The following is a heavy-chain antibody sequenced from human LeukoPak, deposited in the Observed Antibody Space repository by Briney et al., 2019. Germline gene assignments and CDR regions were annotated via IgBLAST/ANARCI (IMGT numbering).Heavy chain of an antibody. CDR1: GFTFSSYA. Sequence: GGSLRLSCAASGFTFSSYAMSWVRQAPGKGLEWVSAISGSGGSTYYADSVKGRFTISRDNSKNTLYLQMNSLRAEDTAAYYCAKDQTGTNGAYFDYWGQGTLVTVSS. V-gene: IGHV3-23*01. CDR2: ISGSGGST. D-gene: IGHD1-1*01. CDR3: AKDQTGTNGAYFDY. J-gene: IGHJ4*02.